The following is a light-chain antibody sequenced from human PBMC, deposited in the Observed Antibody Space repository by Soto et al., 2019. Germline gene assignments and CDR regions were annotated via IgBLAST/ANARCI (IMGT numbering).Light chain of an antibody. V-gene: IGKV3-15*01. CDR2: DAS. CDR1: RGISSN. CDR3: QQYNSYWT. Sequence: EIVMTQSSGTLSVSPGERATLSCRASRGISSNLAWYQQKPGQAPRLLIYDASTRATGIPARFSGSGSGTEFTLTISSLQPDDFATYYCQQYNSYWTFGQGTKVDIK. J-gene: IGKJ1*01.